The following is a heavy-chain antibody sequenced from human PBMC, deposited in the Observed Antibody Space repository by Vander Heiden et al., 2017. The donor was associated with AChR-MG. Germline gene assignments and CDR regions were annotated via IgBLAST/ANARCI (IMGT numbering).Heavy chain of an antibody. D-gene: IGHD1-26*01. J-gene: IGHJ4*02. CDR1: GFTFTRPA. Sequence: QMQLVQSGPEVKKPGTSVKVSCKASGFTFTRPAVQWVRQARGQRLEWIGWIVVGSGNTNYAQKFQERVTITRDMSTSTAYMELSSLRSEDTAVYYCAAVRYYSARATQEDDYWGQGTLVTVSS. CDR3: AAVRYYSARATQEDDY. CDR2: IVVGSGNT. V-gene: IGHV1-58*01.